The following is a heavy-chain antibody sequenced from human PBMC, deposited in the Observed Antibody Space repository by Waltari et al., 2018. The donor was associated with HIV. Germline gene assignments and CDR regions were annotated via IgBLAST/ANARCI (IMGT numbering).Heavy chain of an antibody. CDR1: GFPFISYW. CDR3: ARDPFTNYRAFDY. Sequence: EWQLAESGGGLVQPGVSLRLSCAASGFPFISYWMHWVRQAPGKGLVWFSRINNDGSTSYADSVKGRFTISRDNAKNTLYLQMNSLRAEDTAVYYCARDPFTNYRAFDYWGQGTLVTVSS. V-gene: IGHV3-74*01. J-gene: IGHJ4*02. D-gene: IGHD1-7*01. CDR2: INNDGST.